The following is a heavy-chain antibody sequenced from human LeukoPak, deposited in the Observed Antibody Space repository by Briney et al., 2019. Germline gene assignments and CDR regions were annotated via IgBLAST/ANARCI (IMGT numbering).Heavy chain of an antibody. J-gene: IGHJ4*02. Sequence: SGGTLRLSCAASGFTFSTYGMSWVRQAPGKGLEWVSGISGSDRSTYYAASVKGRFTISRDNSKNTLFLQMNSLRAEDTAIYYCAKDMGYCSSATCYGLDYWGQGTLVTVSS. CDR1: GFTFSTYG. CDR2: ISGSDRST. CDR3: AKDMGYCSSATCYGLDY. V-gene: IGHV3-23*01. D-gene: IGHD2-2*01.